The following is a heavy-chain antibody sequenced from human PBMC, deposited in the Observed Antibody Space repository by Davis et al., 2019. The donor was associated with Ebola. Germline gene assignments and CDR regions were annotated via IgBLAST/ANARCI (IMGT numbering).Heavy chain of an antibody. CDR1: GFTFGDYA. CDR2: IRSKAYRGTT. Sequence: GESLKISCSASGFTFGDYAMSWVRQAPGKGLEWVGVIRSKAYRGTTEYAASVGGRFTISRDDSKRIAYLQMNSLRSEDTAVYYCTRDVAVAAAATSVYYYGMDVWGQGTTVTVSS. CDR3: TRDVAVAAAATSVYYYGMDV. D-gene: IGHD2-15*01. J-gene: IGHJ6*02. V-gene: IGHV3-49*04.